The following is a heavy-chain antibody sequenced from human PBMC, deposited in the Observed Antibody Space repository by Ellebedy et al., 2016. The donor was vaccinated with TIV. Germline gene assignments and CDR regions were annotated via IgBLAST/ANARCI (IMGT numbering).Heavy chain of an antibody. D-gene: IGHD2-21*02. CDR2: ISGSGGST. CDR1: GFTFSSYA. Sequence: GESLKISXAASGFTFSSYAMSWVRQAPGKGLEWVSAISGSGGSTYYADSVKGRFTISRDNSKNTLYLQMNSLRAEDTAVYYCAKASGGDWLYYGMDVWGQGTTVTVSS. V-gene: IGHV3-23*01. CDR3: AKASGGDWLYYGMDV. J-gene: IGHJ6*02.